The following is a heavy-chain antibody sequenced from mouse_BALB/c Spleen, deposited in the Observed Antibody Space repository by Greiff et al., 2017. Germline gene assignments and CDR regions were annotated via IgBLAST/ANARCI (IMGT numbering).Heavy chain of an antibody. V-gene: IGHV1-82*01. CDR3: AREGWDRRAMDY. CDR1: GYAFSSSW. J-gene: IGHJ4*01. Sequence: VQLQQSGPELVKPGASVKISCKASGYAFSSSWMNWVKQRPGQGLEWIGRIYPGDGDTNYNGKFKGKATLTADKSSSTAYMQLSSLTSVDSAVYFCAREGWDRRAMDYWGQGTSVTVSS. D-gene: IGHD4-1*01. CDR2: IYPGDGDT.